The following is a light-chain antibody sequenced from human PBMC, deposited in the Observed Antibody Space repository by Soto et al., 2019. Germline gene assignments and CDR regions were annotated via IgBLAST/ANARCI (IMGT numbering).Light chain of an antibody. V-gene: IGKV3-15*01. Sequence: IEMTQSPATLSVSPGERATLYCRASQSVSSNLAWYQQKPGQAPRLLIYGAFIRAPGFPVRFRGTGSGSEFTLTISSLQSEDGATYYCQQYDKWPYTFGQGTRLENK. CDR1: QSVSSN. J-gene: IGKJ5*01. CDR2: GAF. CDR3: QQYDKWPYT.